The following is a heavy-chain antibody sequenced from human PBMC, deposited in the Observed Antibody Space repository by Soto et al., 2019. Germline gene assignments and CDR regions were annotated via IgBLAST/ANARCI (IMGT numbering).Heavy chain of an antibody. V-gene: IGHV1-69*13. CDR3: ARDILRDYYDSSGYLGYGMDV. D-gene: IGHD3-22*01. J-gene: IGHJ6*02. Sequence: GASLKVSCKASGGTFSSYAISWVRQAPGQGLEWMGGIIPIFGTANYAQKFQGRVTITADESTSTAYMELSSLRSEDTAVYYCARDILRDYYDSSGYLGYGMDVWGQGTTVTVSS. CDR2: IIPIFGTA. CDR1: GGTFSSYA.